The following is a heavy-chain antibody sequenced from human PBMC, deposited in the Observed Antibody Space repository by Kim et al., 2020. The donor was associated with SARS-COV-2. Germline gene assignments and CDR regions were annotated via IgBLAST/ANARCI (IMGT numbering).Heavy chain of an antibody. V-gene: IGHV3-7*03. J-gene: IGHJ6*02. CDR2: IKQDGSEK. CDR1: GFTFSSYW. D-gene: IGHD5-18*01. CDR3: ARAGYSYGYYYYYGMDV. Sequence: GGSLRLSCAASGFTFSSYWMSWVRQAPGKGLEWVANIKQDGSEKYYVDSVKGRFTISRDNAKNSLYLQMNSLRAEDTAVYYCARAGYSYGYYYYYGMDVWGQGTTVTVSS.